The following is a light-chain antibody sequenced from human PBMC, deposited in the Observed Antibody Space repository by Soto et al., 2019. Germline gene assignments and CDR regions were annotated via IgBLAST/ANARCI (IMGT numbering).Light chain of an antibody. J-gene: IGLJ1*01. CDR2: EVT. CDR1: FSDVGGYDY. V-gene: IGLV2-14*01. CDR3: SSHTSGSTRV. Sequence: QSALTQPASVSGSPGQSIAISCPGTFSDVGGYDYVSWYQQHPDKAPKLMIYEVTKRPSGVSNRFSGSKSGNTASLTISGLQPEDEADYYCSSHTSGSTRVFGSGTKVTVL.